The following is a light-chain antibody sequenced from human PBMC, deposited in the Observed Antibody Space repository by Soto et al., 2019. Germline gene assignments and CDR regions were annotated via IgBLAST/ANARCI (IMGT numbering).Light chain of an antibody. Sequence: QLVLTQPPSASGAPGQRVTISCSGSSSNIGSHIVNWYQQVPGTAPKLLTYTNNQRPSGVPDRFSGSKSVTSASLAFSGLQSEYEADYYCAAWDDSAFGVVFGGGTKVTVL. CDR2: TNN. V-gene: IGLV1-44*01. CDR3: AAWDDSAFGVV. J-gene: IGLJ2*01. CDR1: SSNIGSHI.